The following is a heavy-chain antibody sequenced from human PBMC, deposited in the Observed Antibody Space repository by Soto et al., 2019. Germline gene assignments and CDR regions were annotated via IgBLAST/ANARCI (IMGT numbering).Heavy chain of an antibody. J-gene: IGHJ4*02. Sequence: QSLTCTVSGGSVSSGSYYWSWIRQPPGKGLEWTGYIYYSGSTNYNPSLKSRVTISVDTSKNQFSLKLSSVTAADTAVYYCARGSYCGGDCPTPFDYWGQGTLVTVS. D-gene: IGHD2-21*02. CDR3: ARGSYCGGDCPTPFDY. V-gene: IGHV4-61*01. CDR1: GGSVSSGSYY. CDR2: IYYSGST.